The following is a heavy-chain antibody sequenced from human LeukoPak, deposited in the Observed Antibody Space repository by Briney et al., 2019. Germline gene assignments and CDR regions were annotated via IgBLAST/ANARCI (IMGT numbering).Heavy chain of an antibody. Sequence: SETLSLTCAVYGGSFSGYYWSWIRQPPGKGLEWTGEINHSGSTNYNPSLKSRVTISVDTSKNQFSLKLSSVTAADTAVYYCARGLRGYSYGARRDDYWDQGTLVTVSS. V-gene: IGHV4-34*01. CDR3: ARGLRGYSYGARRDDY. J-gene: IGHJ4*02. CDR2: INHSGST. D-gene: IGHD5-18*01. CDR1: GGSFSGYY.